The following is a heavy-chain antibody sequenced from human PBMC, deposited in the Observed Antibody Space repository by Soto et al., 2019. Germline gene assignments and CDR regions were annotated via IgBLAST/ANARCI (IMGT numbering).Heavy chain of an antibody. CDR2: IKSKTDGGTT. J-gene: IGHJ4*02. CDR1: GFTFSNAW. Sequence: GGSLRLSCAASGFTFSNAWMSWVRQAPGKGLEWVGRIKSKTDGGTTDYAAPVKGRFTISRDDSKNTLYLQMNSLKTEDTAVYYCTPSMITCGGVVVPIDYWGQGTLVTVSS. V-gene: IGHV3-15*01. D-gene: IGHD3-16*02. CDR3: TPSMITCGGVVVPIDY.